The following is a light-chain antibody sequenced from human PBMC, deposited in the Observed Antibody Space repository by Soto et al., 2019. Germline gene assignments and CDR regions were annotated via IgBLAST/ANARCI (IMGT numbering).Light chain of an antibody. V-gene: IGLV2-14*03. CDR2: DVS. Sequence: QSVLTQPASVSGSPGQSITISCTGTSSDVGGYNYVSWYQHHPGKAPKLMIYDVSNRPSGVSNRFSGYKSGNTASLTISGLQAEDEADYCCTSYTGSSTPVVFGGGTPLTV. CDR3: TSYTGSSTPVV. CDR1: SSDVGGYNY. J-gene: IGLJ2*01.